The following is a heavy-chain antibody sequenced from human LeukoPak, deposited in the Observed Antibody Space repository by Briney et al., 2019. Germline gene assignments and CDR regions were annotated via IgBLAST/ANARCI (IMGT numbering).Heavy chain of an antibody. Sequence: GGSLRLSCVASGFTFSGYWMTWVRRAPGEGLEWVANIKQDGSEKSYVDSVKGRFTISRDNAKNSLYLQMDSLRVEDMAVYYCARDVTGGYHNEGYWGQGTLVTVSS. V-gene: IGHV3-7*03. D-gene: IGHD7-27*01. CDR2: IKQDGSEK. CDR1: GFTFSGYW. CDR3: ARDVTGGYHNEGY. J-gene: IGHJ4*02.